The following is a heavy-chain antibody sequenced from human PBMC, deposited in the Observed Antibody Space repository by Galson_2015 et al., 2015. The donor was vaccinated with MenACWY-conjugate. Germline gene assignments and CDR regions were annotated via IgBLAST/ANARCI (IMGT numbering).Heavy chain of an antibody. CDR1: GFTFGSFD. CDR3: ARDRRAAGAFRANWYFNL. Sequence: SLRLSCAASGFTFGSFDMHWVRQATGKGLEWVSSIGVSGDTCYPASVKGRFTMSRENAKNSVYLQLNNLRAEDTAVYYCARDRRAAGAFRANWYFNLWGRGTLVTVSS. J-gene: IGHJ2*01. D-gene: IGHD6-13*01. CDR2: IGVSGDT. V-gene: IGHV3-13*01.